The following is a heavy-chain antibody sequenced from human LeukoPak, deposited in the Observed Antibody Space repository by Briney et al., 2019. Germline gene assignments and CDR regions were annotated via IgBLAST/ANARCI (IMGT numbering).Heavy chain of an antibody. Sequence: SETLSLTCTVSGGSISSYYWSWIRQPPGKGLEWIGYIYYSGSTNYNPSLKSRVTISVDTSKSQFSLKLSSVTAADTAVYYCARGYCSSTSCYAGPIDYWGQGTLVTVSS. J-gene: IGHJ4*02. CDR1: GGSISSYY. D-gene: IGHD2-2*01. CDR2: IYYSGST. CDR3: ARGYCSSTSCYAGPIDY. V-gene: IGHV4-59*01.